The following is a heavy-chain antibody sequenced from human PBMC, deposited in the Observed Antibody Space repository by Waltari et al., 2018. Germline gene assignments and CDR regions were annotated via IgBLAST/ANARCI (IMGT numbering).Heavy chain of an antibody. J-gene: IGHJ4*02. D-gene: IGHD6-19*01. V-gene: IGHV4-39*01. CDR1: GGSISSSSYY. CDR2: IYYSGST. Sequence: QLQLQESGPGLVKPSETLSLTCTVSGGSISSSSYYWGWIRQPPGKGLEWIGSIYYSGSTYYNPSLKSRVTISVDTSKNQFSLKLSSVTAADTAVYYCARHLYRGAVAPFDYWGQGTLVTVSS. CDR3: ARHLYRGAVAPFDY.